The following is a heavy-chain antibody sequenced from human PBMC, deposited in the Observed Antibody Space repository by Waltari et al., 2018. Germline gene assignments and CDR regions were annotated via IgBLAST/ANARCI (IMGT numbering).Heavy chain of an antibody. CDR3: ARSSRDFWSGYYYYYYYMDV. CDR1: GCSISSYY. V-gene: IGHV4-59*01. Sequence: QVQLQESGPGLVKPSETLSLTCTVSGCSISSYYWSWIRQPPGKGLEWIGYIYYSGSTNYNPSLKSRVTISVDTSKNQFSLKLSSVTAADTAVYYCARSSRDFWSGYYYYYYYMDVWGKGTTVTVSS. J-gene: IGHJ6*03. D-gene: IGHD3-3*01. CDR2: IYYSGST.